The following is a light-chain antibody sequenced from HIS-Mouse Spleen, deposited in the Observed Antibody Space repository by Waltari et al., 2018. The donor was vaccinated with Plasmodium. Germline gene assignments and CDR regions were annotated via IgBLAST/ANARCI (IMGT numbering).Light chain of an antibody. J-gene: IGKJ4*01. V-gene: IGKV1-33*01. CDR1: QDISNY. CDR3: QQYDNLPLT. Sequence: DIQMTQSPSSLSASVGDRVTITCQASQDISNYLNWYQQKPGKAPKLLIYDESNLETGVPSRFSGRGAGTDFTFTISSLQPEDIATYYCQQYDNLPLTFGGGTKVEIK. CDR2: DES.